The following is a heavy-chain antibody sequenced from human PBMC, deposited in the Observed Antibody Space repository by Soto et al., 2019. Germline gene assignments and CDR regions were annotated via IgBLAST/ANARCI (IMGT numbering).Heavy chain of an antibody. Sequence: QVQLVQSGAGVKKPGSSGKVSCKESGCTFSSYAISWVRQAPGQGLEWVGGIIPIFGTSNYAQKFQGRVTITADESTSTAYMELSSLRSEDTAVDYCARDRRCSSWYLLDYWGQGTLVTVSS. CDR2: IIPIFGTS. V-gene: IGHV1-69*01. J-gene: IGHJ4*02. CDR1: GCTFSSYA. CDR3: ARDRRCSSWYLLDY. D-gene: IGHD6-13*01.